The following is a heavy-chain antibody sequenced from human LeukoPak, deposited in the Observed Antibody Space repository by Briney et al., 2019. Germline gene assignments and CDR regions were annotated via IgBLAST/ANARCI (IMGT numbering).Heavy chain of an antibody. J-gene: IGHJ4*02. V-gene: IGHV3-7*01. Sequence: PGGSLRLSCAASGFTFSSYWMSWVRQAPGKGLEWVANIKQDGSEKYYVDSVKGRFTISRDNAKNSLYLQMNSLRAEDTAVYYCAWSGSYNGNARLNYYFDYWGQGTLVTVSS. D-gene: IGHD1-26*01. CDR2: IKQDGSEK. CDR3: AWSGSYNGNARLNYYFDY. CDR1: GFTFSSYW.